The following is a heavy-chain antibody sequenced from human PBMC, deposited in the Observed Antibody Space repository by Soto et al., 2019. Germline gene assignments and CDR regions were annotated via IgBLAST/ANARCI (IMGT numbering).Heavy chain of an antibody. CDR3: ARVDYWGHFEY. CDR2: IYYSGST. Sequence: SETLSLTCTVSGGSISSGGYYWSWIRQHPGKGLEWIGYIYYSGSTYYNPSLKSRVTISVDTSKNQFSLKLSSVTAADTAVYYCARVDYWGHFEYWGQGTLVPVSS. CDR1: GGSISSGGYY. V-gene: IGHV4-31*03. J-gene: IGHJ4*02. D-gene: IGHD5-12*01.